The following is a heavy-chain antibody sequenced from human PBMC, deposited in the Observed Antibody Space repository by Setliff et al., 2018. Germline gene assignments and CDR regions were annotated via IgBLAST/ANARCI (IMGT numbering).Heavy chain of an antibody. Sequence: LSLTCTVSGDSITSDSYSWTWIRQPAGKGLEWIGRIFTAGSTDYNPSLRSRVTISLDMSKNQFFLRLTSVTAADTAVYYCAKNRYHWGVGYFDFWGQGTLVTVSS. V-gene: IGHV4-61*02. CDR2: IFTAGST. CDR1: GDSITSDSYS. J-gene: IGHJ4*02. D-gene: IGHD7-27*01. CDR3: AKNRYHWGVGYFDF.